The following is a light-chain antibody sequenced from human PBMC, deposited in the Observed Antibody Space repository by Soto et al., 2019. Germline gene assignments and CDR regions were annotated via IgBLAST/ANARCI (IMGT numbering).Light chain of an antibody. CDR2: GAS. V-gene: IGKV3-15*01. CDR1: QSVSSN. J-gene: IGKJ1*01. CDR3: QQYNNWPWT. Sequence: EIVMTQSPATLSVSPCERATVSCRASQSVSSNLAWYQQKPGQAPRLLIYGASTRATGIPARFSGSGSGTEFTLTISSLQSEDFAVYYCQQYNNWPWTFGQGTKVDI.